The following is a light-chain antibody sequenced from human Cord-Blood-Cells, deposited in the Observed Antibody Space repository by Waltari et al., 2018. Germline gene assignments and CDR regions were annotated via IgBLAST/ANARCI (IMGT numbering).Light chain of an antibody. CDR2: AAS. J-gene: IGKJ3*01. V-gene: IGKV1-39*01. Sequence: DIQMTQSPSSLSASVGDRVTIPCRASQSISSYLNWYQQKPGKAPKLLIYAASSLQSWVPSRFSGSGSGTDFTLTISSLQPEDFATYYCQQSYSTPFTFGPGTKVDIK. CDR3: QQSYSTPFT. CDR1: QSISSY.